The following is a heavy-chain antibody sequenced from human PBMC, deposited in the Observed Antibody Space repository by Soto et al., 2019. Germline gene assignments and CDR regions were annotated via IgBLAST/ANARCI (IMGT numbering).Heavy chain of an antibody. J-gene: IGHJ4*02. Sequence: GESLKISSKGPGYTFTDSCIDWLSQMPVKGLEYMGIIFPSDSETRYSPSFQGQVTISVDKDISTGYLQWTSLKASDTAMYFCARQPYYWSDESAYSQRFDYGGQGTPVTVSS. V-gene: IGHV5-51*01. CDR2: IFPSDSET. CDR3: ARQPYYWSDESAYSQRFDY. D-gene: IGHD3-22*01. CDR1: GYTFTDSC.